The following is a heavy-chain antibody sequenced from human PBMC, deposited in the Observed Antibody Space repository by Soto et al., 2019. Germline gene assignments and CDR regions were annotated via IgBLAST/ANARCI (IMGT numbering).Heavy chain of an antibody. CDR2: INHSGST. Sequence: SETLWLTCAVYGGSFSGYYWSWIRKPPGKGKEWIGEINHSGSTKYNPSLKSRVTISVDTSKNQICLKMSSGTDADTAGYYCERCLGSGWYSSTHDAFDIWGRVTMVTVSS. J-gene: IGHJ3*02. CDR1: GGSFSGYY. CDR3: ERCLGSGWYSSTHDAFDI. V-gene: IGHV4-34*01. D-gene: IGHD6-19*01.